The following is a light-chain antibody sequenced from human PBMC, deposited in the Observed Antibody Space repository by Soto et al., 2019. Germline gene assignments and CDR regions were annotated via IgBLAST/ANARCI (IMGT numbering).Light chain of an antibody. CDR1: QDISNY. V-gene: IGKV1-33*01. Sequence: DIQMTQSPSSLSASVGDRVTITCQASQDISNYLNWYQQKPGKAPKLLIYDTSNLETGVPSRFSGRGSGTDFTFTISILQPEDIATYYCQQYDNLLLTFGGGTKVEIK. CDR2: DTS. CDR3: QQYDNLLLT. J-gene: IGKJ4*01.